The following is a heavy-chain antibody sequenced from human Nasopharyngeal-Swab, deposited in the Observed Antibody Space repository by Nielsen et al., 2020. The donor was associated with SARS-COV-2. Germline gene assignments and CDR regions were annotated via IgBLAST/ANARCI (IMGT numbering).Heavy chain of an antibody. Sequence: SETLSLTCTVSGGSISSSSYYWGWIRQPPGKGLEWIGSIYYSGSTNYNPSLKSRVTISVDTSKNQFSLKLSSVTAADTAVYYCARGPYSSSQRYYYYYMDVWGKGTTVTVSS. V-gene: IGHV4-39*07. CDR1: GGSISSSSYY. CDR2: IYYSGST. CDR3: ARGPYSSSQRYYYYYMDV. J-gene: IGHJ6*03. D-gene: IGHD6-6*01.